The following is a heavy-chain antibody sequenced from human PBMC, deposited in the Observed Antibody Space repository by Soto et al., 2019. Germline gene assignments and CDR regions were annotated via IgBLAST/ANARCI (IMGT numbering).Heavy chain of an antibody. D-gene: IGHD3-22*01. J-gene: IGHJ5*02. CDR2: INHSGST. Sequence: SETLSLTCAVYGGSFSGYYWSWIRQPPGKGLEWIGEINHSGSTNYNPSLKSRVTISVDTSKNQFSLKLSSVTAADTAVYYCAMGVNRDDSSGYYYPFSRNIWFDPWGQGTLVTVSS. V-gene: IGHV4-34*01. CDR1: GGSFSGYY. CDR3: AMGVNRDDSSGYYYPFSRNIWFDP.